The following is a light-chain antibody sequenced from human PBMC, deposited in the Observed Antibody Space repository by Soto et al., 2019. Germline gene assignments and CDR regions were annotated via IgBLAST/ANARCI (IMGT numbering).Light chain of an antibody. Sequence: EIVLTQSPGTLSLSPGERATLSCRASQSVSSSYLAWYQQKPGQAPRLLIYGASSRATGIPDRFSGSGSGTDFTLTISRLEPEDFAVYYCQQGISSPYTFGQGTKLEIK. CDR3: QQGISSPYT. V-gene: IGKV3-20*01. CDR1: QSVSSSY. CDR2: GAS. J-gene: IGKJ2*01.